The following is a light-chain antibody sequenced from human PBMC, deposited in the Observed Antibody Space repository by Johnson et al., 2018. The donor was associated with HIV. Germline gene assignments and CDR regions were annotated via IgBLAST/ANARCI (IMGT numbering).Light chain of an antibody. Sequence: QSVLTQPPSVSAAPGQKVTISCSVSSSNIGNNYVSWYQQLPGTAPKLLIYDNNKRPSGIPDRFSGSKSGTSATLGITGLQTGDEADYYCGTWDSSLGAFYVFGTGTKVTVL. CDR2: DNN. V-gene: IGLV1-51*01. CDR1: SSNIGNNY. J-gene: IGLJ1*01. CDR3: GTWDSSLGAFYV.